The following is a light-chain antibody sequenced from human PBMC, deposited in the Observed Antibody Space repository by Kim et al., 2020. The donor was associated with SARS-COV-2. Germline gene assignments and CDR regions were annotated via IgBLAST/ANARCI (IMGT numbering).Light chain of an antibody. J-gene: IGKJ1*01. CDR2: AAS. Sequence: DIQMTQSPSSLSASVGDRVTITCRASQSISSYLNWYQQKPGKAPKLLIYAASSLQSGVPSRFSGSGSGTDFTLTISSLQPEDFATYYCQQSYSTPLTLGQGTQVDIK. CDR1: QSISSY. V-gene: IGKV1-39*01. CDR3: QQSYSTPLT.